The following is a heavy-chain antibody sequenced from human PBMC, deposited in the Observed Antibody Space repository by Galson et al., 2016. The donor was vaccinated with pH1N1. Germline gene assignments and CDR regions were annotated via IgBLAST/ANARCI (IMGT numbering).Heavy chain of an antibody. Sequence: ETLSLTCTVSRGSLNTYYWSWIRQPAGKGLEWIGRIYSSGITTYNPSLKSRVTMSVDTSKNQFSLGLNSVTAADTAVYYCVRENIVLGEGWTYGMDVWGQGTTVTVSS. CDR3: VRENIVLGEGWTYGMDV. CDR2: IYSSGIT. J-gene: IGHJ6*02. CDR1: RGSLNTYY. D-gene: IGHD2/OR15-2a*01. V-gene: IGHV4-4*07.